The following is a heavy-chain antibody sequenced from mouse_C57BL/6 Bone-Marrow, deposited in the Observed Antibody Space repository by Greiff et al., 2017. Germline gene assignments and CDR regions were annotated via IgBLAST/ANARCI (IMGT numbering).Heavy chain of an antibody. CDR2: IYPGSGNT. CDR3: AREDSNYVRDAMDY. J-gene: IGHJ4*01. Sequence: VKLMESGPELVKPGASVKISCKASGYSFTSYYIHWVKQRPGQGLEWIGWIYPGSGNTKYNEKFKGKATLTADTSSSTAYMQLSSLTSEDSAVYYCAREDSNYVRDAMDYWGQGTSVTVSS. V-gene: IGHV1-66*01. D-gene: IGHD2-5*01. CDR1: GYSFTSYY.